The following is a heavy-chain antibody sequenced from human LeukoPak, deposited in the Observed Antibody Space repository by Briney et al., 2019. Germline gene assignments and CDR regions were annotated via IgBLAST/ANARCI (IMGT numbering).Heavy chain of an antibody. J-gene: IGHJ4*02. CDR1: GGSISSYY. V-gene: IGHV4-59*01. CDR2: IYYSGST. CDR3: ARGGVRRDGYNWHFDY. D-gene: IGHD5-24*01. Sequence: SETLSLTCTVSGGSISSYYWSWIRQPPGKGLEWIGYIYYSGSTNYNPSLKSRVTISVDTSKNQFSLKLTSVTAADTAVYYCARGGVRRDGYNWHFDYWGQGTLVTVSS.